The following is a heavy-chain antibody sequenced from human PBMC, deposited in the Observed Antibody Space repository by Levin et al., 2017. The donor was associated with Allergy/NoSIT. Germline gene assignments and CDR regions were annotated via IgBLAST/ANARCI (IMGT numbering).Heavy chain of an antibody. CDR1: GFTFSSYW. V-gene: IGHV3-7*01. D-gene: IGHD3-9*01. CDR3: ARDCLTKHDILTGLYYYYYGMDV. Sequence: GGSLRLSCAASGFTFSSYWMSWVRQAPGKGLEWVANIKQDGSEKYYVDSVKGRFTISRDNAKNSLYLQMNSLRAEDTAVYYCARDCLTKHDILTGLYYYYYGMDVWGQGTTVTVSS. J-gene: IGHJ6*02. CDR2: IKQDGSEK.